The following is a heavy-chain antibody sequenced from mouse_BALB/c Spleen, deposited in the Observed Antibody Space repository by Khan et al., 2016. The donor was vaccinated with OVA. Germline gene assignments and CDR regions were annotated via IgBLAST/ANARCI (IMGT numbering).Heavy chain of an antibody. J-gene: IGHJ3*01. CDR3: ARRAYYYESEGFAY. D-gene: IGHD1-1*01. V-gene: IGHV5-6*02. CDR2: ISTAGSYT. Sequence: EVELVESGGDLVKPGGSLKLSCAASGFTFSTYGMPWVRQTPDKRLEWVATISTAGSYTYYPDSVKGRFTFSRDNAKNTLYLQMSSLKSEDTAMFYCARRAYYYESEGFAYWGQGTLVTVSA. CDR1: GFTFSTYG.